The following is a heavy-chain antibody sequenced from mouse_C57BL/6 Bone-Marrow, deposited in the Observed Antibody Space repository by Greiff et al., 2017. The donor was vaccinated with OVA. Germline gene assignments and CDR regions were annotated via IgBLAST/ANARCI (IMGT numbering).Heavy chain of an antibody. D-gene: IGHD2-4*01. CDR3: ARQGYYDYAYYAMDY. Sequence: QVQLKESGPGLVAPSQSLSITCTVSGFSLTSYGVHWVRQPPGKGLEWLVVIWSDGSTTYNSALKSRLSISKDNSKSQVFLKMNSLQTDDTAMYYCARQGYYDYAYYAMDYWGQGTSVTVSS. CDR2: IWSDGST. J-gene: IGHJ4*01. V-gene: IGHV2-6-1*01. CDR1: GFSLTSYG.